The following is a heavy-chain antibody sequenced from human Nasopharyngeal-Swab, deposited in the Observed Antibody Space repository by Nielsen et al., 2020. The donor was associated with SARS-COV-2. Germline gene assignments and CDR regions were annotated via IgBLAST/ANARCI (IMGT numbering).Heavy chain of an antibody. V-gene: IGHV3-15*01. CDR3: AADDVGSFS. J-gene: IGHJ5*02. Sequence: GREAPGKGLEWVGGIKSSTDGGTTDYIAPVKGRFNISRDDSKNTFYLQMTSLKTEDTAVYYCAADDVGSFSWGQGTLVTVSS. D-gene: IGHD1-1*01. CDR2: IKSSTDGGTT.